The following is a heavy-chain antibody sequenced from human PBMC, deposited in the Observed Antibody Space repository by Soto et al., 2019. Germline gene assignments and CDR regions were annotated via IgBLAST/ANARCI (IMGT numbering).Heavy chain of an antibody. J-gene: IGHJ4*02. Sequence: QVHLVQSGAEVKKSGSSVRVSCTASGGTFTNDAISWVRQAPGQGLEWLGRIIPFFGTPDYSQSFQGRLTITADESTGTAYMDLRSLRSDDTAVYYCAREVVTETTLGYFDFWGQGTLVIVSS. CDR1: GGTFTNDA. CDR2: IIPFFGTP. CDR3: AREVVTETTLGYFDF. V-gene: IGHV1-69*01. D-gene: IGHD2-21*02.